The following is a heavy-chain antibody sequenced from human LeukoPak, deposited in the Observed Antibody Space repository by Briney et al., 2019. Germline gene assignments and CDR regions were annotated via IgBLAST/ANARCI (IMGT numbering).Heavy chain of an antibody. V-gene: IGHV3-15*01. J-gene: IGHJ4*02. CDR2: IKSKTDGGTT. Sequence: GGSLRLSCAASGFTFSNAWMSWVPQAPGKGLEWFGRIKSKTDGGTTDYAATVKGRFTISRDDSKNTLYLQMNSLKTEDTAVYYCTREYPYFDYWGQGTLVTVSS. CDR3: TREYPYFDY. CDR1: GFTFSNAW. D-gene: IGHD2-2*02.